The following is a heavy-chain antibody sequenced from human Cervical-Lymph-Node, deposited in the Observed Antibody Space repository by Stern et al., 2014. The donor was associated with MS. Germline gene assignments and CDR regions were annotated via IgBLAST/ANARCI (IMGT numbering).Heavy chain of an antibody. CDR2: IYTSGST. Sequence: QLQLQESGPGLVKPSQTLSLTCTVSGGSISSGSYYWSWIRQPAGKGLEWIGRIYTSGSTNYNPSLKSRVTISVDTSQNQFSLKLSSVTAADTAVYYCARDRPSSGWLTEGVVWWYFDLWGRGTLVTVSS. CDR3: ARDRPSSGWLTEGVVWWYFDL. J-gene: IGHJ2*01. V-gene: IGHV4-61*02. CDR1: GGSISSGSYY. D-gene: IGHD6-19*01.